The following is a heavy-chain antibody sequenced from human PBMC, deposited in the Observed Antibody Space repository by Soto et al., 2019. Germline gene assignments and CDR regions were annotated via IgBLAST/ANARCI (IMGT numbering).Heavy chain of an antibody. CDR3: ARAESYWYFDL. V-gene: IGHV3-30-3*01. CDR2: ISYDGSNK. J-gene: IGHJ2*01. CDR1: GFTFSSYA. Sequence: QVQLVESGGGVDQPGRSLRLSCAASGFTFSSYAMHWVRQAPGKGLEWVAVISYDGSNKYYADSVKGRFTISRDNSKNTLYLQMNSLRAEDTAVYYRARAESYWYFDLWGRGTLVTVSS.